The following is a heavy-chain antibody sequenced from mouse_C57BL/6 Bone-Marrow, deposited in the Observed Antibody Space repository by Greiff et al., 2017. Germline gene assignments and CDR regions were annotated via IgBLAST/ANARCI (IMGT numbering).Heavy chain of an antibody. J-gene: IGHJ3*01. V-gene: IGHV3-6*01. D-gene: IGHD2-3*01. CDR1: GYSITSGYY. Sequence: ESGPGLVKPSQSLSLTCSVTGYSITSGYYWNWIRQFPGNKLEWMGYISYDGSNNYNPSLKNRISITRDTSKNQFFLKLNSVTTEDTATYYCARGDAPDGYLFAYWGQGTLVTVSA. CDR2: ISYDGSN. CDR3: ARGDAPDGYLFAY.